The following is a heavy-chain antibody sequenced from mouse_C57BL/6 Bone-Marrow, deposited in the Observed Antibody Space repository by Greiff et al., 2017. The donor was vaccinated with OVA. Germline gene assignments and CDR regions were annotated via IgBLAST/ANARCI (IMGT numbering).Heavy chain of an antibody. CDR1: GYTFTSYW. CDR2: IDPSDSYT. D-gene: IGHD2-5*01. V-gene: IGHV1-69*01. J-gene: IGHJ3*01. CDR3: ARGPYYSNYPAWFAY. Sequence: QVQLQQSGAELVMPGASVKLSCKASGYTFTSYWMHWVKQRPGQGLEWIGEIDPSDSYTNYNQKFKGKSTLTVDKSSSTAYVQLSSLTSEDSAVYYCARGPYYSNYPAWFAYWGQGTLVTVSA.